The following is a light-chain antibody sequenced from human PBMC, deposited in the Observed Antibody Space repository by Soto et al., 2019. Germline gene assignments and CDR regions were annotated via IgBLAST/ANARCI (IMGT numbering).Light chain of an antibody. Sequence: DIQMTQSPSTLSASVGDSVTITCRASQSINKWLAWYQQKPGKAPNLLIFDASNLQSGVPSRFSDSGFGTEFTLIISSLQPEDVATYYCQQYNSDSSFGGGTKVEIK. CDR1: QSINKW. J-gene: IGKJ4*01. CDR2: DAS. CDR3: QQYNSDSS. V-gene: IGKV1-5*01.